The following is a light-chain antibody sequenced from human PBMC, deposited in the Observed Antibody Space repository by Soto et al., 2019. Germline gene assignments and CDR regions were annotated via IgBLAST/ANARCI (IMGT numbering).Light chain of an antibody. CDR3: QQCNTFWT. Sequence: DSQLTQSTSTLSSSVGDRVPSSCRASQTISSWLAWYQQKPGKAPKLLIYDVSSLESGVPSRFSGSGSGTEFTLTISSLQPDDAATYYCQQCNTFWTFGQGTKVDIK. J-gene: IGKJ1*01. CDR1: QTISSW. V-gene: IGKV1-5*01. CDR2: DVS.